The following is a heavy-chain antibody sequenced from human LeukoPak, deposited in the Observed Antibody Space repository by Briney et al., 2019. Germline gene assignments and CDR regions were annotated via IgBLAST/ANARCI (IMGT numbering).Heavy chain of an antibody. D-gene: IGHD5-24*01. Sequence: SETLSLTCAVYGGSFSGYYWSWIRQPPGKGLEWIGSIYYSGSTYYNPSLKSRVTISVDTSKNQFSLKLSSVTAADTAVYYCARHAQEIYMDVWGKGTTVTVSS. CDR2: IYYSGST. V-gene: IGHV4-34*01. CDR1: GGSFSGYY. J-gene: IGHJ6*03. CDR3: ARHAQEIYMDV.